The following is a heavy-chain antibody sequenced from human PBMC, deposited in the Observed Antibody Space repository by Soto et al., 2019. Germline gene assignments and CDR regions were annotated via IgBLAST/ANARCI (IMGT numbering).Heavy chain of an antibody. V-gene: IGHV1-58*01. CDR1: GFTFTSSA. CDR2: IVVGSGNT. CDR3: ARLEGLATISYYFDF. D-gene: IGHD1-1*01. Sequence: AASVKVSSKASGFTFTSSAVQWVRQARGQRLEWIGWIVVGSGNTNYAQKFQERVTITRDMSTSTAYMELSSLRSEDTAVYYCARLEGLATISYYFDFWGPGALVTVSS. J-gene: IGHJ4*02.